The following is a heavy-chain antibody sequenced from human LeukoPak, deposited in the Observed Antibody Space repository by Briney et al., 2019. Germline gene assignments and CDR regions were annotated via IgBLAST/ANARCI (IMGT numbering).Heavy chain of an antibody. V-gene: IGHV1-69*05. CDR2: IIPIFGTA. CDR3: ARERPRKYCRGGSCPIDY. CDR1: GGTFSSYA. D-gene: IGHD2-15*01. Sequence: SVKVSCKASGGTFSSYASSWVRQAPGQGLEWMGRIIPIFGTANYAQKFQGRVTITTDESTSTAYMELSSLRSEDTAVYYCARERPRKYCRGGSCPIDYWGQGTLVTVSS. J-gene: IGHJ4*02.